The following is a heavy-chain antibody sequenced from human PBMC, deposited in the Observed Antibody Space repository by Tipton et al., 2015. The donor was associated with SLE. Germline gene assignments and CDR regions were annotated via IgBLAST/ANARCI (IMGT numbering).Heavy chain of an antibody. J-gene: IGHJ5*02. Sequence: TLSLTCTVSGDSIRSYYWSWIRQPPGKGLEWIGDIYISGSTNYNPSLKSRVTISVDTSKNQFSLKLSSVTAADTAVYYCARESIRWFDPWGQGILVTVSS. CDR3: ARESIRWFDP. CDR1: GDSIRSYY. V-gene: IGHV4-4*08. CDR2: IYISGST.